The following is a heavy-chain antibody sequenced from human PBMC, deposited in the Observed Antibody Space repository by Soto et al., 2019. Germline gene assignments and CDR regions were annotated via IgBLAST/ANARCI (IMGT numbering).Heavy chain of an antibody. V-gene: IGHV3-15*07. D-gene: IGHD6-13*01. CDR1: SLTFSNAW. CDR2: IKSKTDGGTI. J-gene: IGHJ1*01. Sequence: EVQLVESGGGLVKPGGSLRLSCAASSLTFSNAWMNWVRQPPGKGLEWVGRIKSKTDGGTIDYAAPVKGSFTISRDDSKSTLFLQMNSLKTEDTAMYYCTTIGSSWCAWGQGTLVAVSS. CDR3: TTIGSSWCA.